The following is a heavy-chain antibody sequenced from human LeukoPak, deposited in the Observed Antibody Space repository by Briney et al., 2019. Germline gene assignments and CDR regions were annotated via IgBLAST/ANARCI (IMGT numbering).Heavy chain of an antibody. CDR1: GFTFSGKW. D-gene: IGHD3-22*01. CDR2: ISYDGSNK. Sequence: PGGSLRLSCAASGFTFSGKWMHWVRQAPGKGLEWVAVISYDGSNKYYADSVKGRFTISRDNSKNTLYLQMNSLRAEDTAVYYCAKDHGRRDSSGYYRSGYFDYWGQGTLVTVSS. V-gene: IGHV3-30*18. CDR3: AKDHGRRDSSGYYRSGYFDY. J-gene: IGHJ4*02.